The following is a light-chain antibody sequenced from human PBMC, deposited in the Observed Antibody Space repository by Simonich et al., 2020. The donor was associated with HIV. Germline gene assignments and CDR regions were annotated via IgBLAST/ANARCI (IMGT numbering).Light chain of an antibody. CDR1: QSVRSN. CDR3: QQYDNWPT. V-gene: IGKV3-15*01. CDR2: GAS. Sequence: EIVMTQSPVTLSVSPGERATLTRMASQSVRSNVAWYQQKPGQAPRLLVYGASTRATGIPARFSGSGSVTEFALTISTMQSEDFAVYYCQQYDNWPTFGQGTKVEIK. J-gene: IGKJ1*01.